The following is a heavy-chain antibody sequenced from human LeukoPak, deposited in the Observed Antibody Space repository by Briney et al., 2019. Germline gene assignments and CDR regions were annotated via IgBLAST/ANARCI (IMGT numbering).Heavy chain of an antibody. V-gene: IGHV3-23*01. CDR2: ISGSGGST. Sequence: GGSLRLSCAASGFTSSSYAMSWVRQAPGKGLEWVSAISGSGGSTYYADSVKGRFTISRDNSKNTLYLQMSSLRAEETAVCYCARGRFTTIFGVVGPYYYYYSYMDVWGKGTTVTVSS. J-gene: IGHJ6*03. CDR1: GFTSSSYA. CDR3: ARGRFTTIFGVVGPYYYYYSYMDV. D-gene: IGHD3-3*01.